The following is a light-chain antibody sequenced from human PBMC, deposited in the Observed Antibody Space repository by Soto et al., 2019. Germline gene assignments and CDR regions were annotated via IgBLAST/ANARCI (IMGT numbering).Light chain of an antibody. CDR2: GAS. V-gene: IGKV3D-15*01. Sequence: EIVLTQSPGTLSLSPGDRATLACRASQSINSRYLAWYQQTPGQAPRLLIYGASSRATGIPARFSGSGSGTEFTLTINSLQSEDSAVYYCQQHNQWPITFGQGTRLEIK. CDR3: QQHNQWPIT. CDR1: QSINSRY. J-gene: IGKJ5*01.